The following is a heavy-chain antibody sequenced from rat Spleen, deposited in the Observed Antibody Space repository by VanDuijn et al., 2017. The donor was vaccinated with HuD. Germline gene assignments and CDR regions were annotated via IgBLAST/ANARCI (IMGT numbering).Heavy chain of an antibody. CDR3: ARAGLWAQPHVMDA. J-gene: IGHJ4*01. D-gene: IGHD1-7*01. Sequence: EVQLVESGGGLVQPGRSLKLSCAASGFTFSNYDMAWVRQAPTTGLEWVASISTSGGSTYYRDSVKGRFTVSRDNAKSTLYLQMDSLRSEDTATYYCARAGLWAQPHVMDAWGQGASVTVSS. V-gene: IGHV5-25*01. CDR2: ISTSGGST. CDR1: GFTFSNYD.